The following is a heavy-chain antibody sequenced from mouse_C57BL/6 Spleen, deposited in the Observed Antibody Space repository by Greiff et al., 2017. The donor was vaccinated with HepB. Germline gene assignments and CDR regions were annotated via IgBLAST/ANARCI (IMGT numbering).Heavy chain of an antibody. Sequence: EVQLQQSGPVLVKPGASVKMSCKASGYTFTDYYMNWVKQSHGKSLEWIGVINPYNGGTSYNPKFKGKATLTVDKSSSTAYIELNSLTSEDSAVYYCARDSSKVFAYWGQGTLVTVSA. CDR3: ARDSSKVFAY. J-gene: IGHJ3*01. CDR1: GYTFTDYY. CDR2: INPYNGGT. D-gene: IGHD3-2*01. V-gene: IGHV1-19*01.